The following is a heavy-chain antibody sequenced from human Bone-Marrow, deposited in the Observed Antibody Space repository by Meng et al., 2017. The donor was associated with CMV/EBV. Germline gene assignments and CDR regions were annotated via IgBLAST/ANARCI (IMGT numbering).Heavy chain of an antibody. V-gene: IGHV4-38-2*02. D-gene: IGHD1-14*01. CDR3: AREPAKKGPYGMDV. CDR2: INHSGST. CDR1: GYSISSGYY. Sequence: SETLSLTCTVSGYSISSGYYWGWIRQPPGKGLEWIGEINHSGSTNYNPSLKSRVTISVDTSKNQFSLKLSSVTAADTAVYYCAREPAKKGPYGMDVWGQGTTVTVSS. J-gene: IGHJ6*02.